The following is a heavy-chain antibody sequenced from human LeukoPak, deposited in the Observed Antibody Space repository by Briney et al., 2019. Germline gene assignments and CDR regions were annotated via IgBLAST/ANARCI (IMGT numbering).Heavy chain of an antibody. CDR1: GLAFSNYA. D-gene: IGHD3-10*01. CDR3: AKAVRSMVTGGGYFDS. Sequence: GGSLRLSCAASGLAFSNYAMSWVRQAPGKGLEWVSSLSGGGDSRYYADSVMGRFTISRDNSKNTLYLQMNSLRAEDTAVYYCAKAVRSMVTGGGYFDSWGQGTLVTVS. J-gene: IGHJ4*02. V-gene: IGHV3-23*01. CDR2: LSGGGDSR.